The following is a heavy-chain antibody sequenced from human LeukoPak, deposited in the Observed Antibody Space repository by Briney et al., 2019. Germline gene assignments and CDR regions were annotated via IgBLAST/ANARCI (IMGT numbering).Heavy chain of an antibody. J-gene: IGHJ4*02. CDR2: TYYRSKWNN. D-gene: IGHD2/OR15-2a*01. CDR3: ARGRNSGFDY. CDR1: GDSFSGNSAFA. Sequence: SQTLSLTCAISGDSFSGNSAFACSWPRESPPRGLAWLGRTYYRSKWNNDYAVSVKSRITITPDTSKNHFSLHLNSVTPEDTAVYYCARGRNSGFDYWGQGTLVTVSS. V-gene: IGHV6-1*01.